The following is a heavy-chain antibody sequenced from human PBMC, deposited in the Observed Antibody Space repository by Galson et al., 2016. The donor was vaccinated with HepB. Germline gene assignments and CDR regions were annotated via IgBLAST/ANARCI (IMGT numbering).Heavy chain of an antibody. CDR2: IFTAAPDT. CDR3: ARRHSYFDY. J-gene: IGHJ4*02. D-gene: IGHD4-11*01. CDR1: GYTFTSFW. V-gene: IGHV5-51*01. Sequence: QSGAEVKKPGESLRISCQGSGYTFTSFWIDWVRQKPGKGLEWMGAIFTAAPDTRYSPSFQGQVTLSVDVPINTAYPQWSSLEASDTAMYYCARRHSYFDYWGRGTVVTVSS.